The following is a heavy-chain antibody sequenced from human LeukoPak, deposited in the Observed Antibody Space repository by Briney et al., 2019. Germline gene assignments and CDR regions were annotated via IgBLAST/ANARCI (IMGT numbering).Heavy chain of an antibody. J-gene: IGHJ4*02. CDR2: ISGSGTNT. CDR3: AKGSYYDSSGSFYFDY. V-gene: IGHV3-23*01. Sequence: LPGGSLRLSCAASGFIFSSYAMSWVRQAPGKGLEWVSDISGSGTNTYYADSVKGRFTISRDNSKNTLYVQVNSLGTEDTAAYYCAKGSYYDSSGSFYFDYWGQGTLVTVSS. CDR1: GFIFSSYA. D-gene: IGHD3-22*01.